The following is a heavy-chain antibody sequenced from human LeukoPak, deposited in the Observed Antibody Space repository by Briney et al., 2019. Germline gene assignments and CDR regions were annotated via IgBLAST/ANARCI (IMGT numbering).Heavy chain of an antibody. V-gene: IGHV4-30-2*01. CDR2: IYHSGST. J-gene: IGHJ4*02. Sequence: SETLSLTCTVSGGSISSGGYYWSWIRQPPGKGLEWIGYIYHSGSTYYNPPLKSRVTISVDRSKNQFSLKLSSVTAADTAVYYCARERGELPYYFDYWGQGTLVTVSS. D-gene: IGHD1-26*01. CDR3: ARERGELPYYFDY. CDR1: GGSISSGGYY.